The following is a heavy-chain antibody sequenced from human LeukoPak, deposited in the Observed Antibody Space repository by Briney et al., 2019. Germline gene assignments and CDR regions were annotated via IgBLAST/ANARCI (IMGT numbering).Heavy chain of an antibody. CDR1: GFTFGSYD. Sequence: GGSLRPSCAASGFTFGSYDMKWVRQAPGKGLEWVSHISSSSTNIHYADSVKGRFTISRDNAKNSLYLQMNSLRGEDTAVYYCAGAPNGAGIRFDYWGQGTLVTISS. CDR2: ISSSSTNI. CDR3: AGAPNGAGIRFDY. J-gene: IGHJ4*02. D-gene: IGHD3-10*01. V-gene: IGHV3-48*01.